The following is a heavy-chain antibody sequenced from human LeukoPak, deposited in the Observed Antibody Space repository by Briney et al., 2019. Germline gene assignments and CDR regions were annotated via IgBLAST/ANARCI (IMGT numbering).Heavy chain of an antibody. CDR2: ITTTSSTM. J-gene: IGHJ3*01. CDR1: GFTFTTYS. Sequence: PGGSLRLSCTASGFTFTTYSMNWVRQAPGKGLEWVSYITTTSSTMYYADSVKGRFTISRDNAKNSLYLQMNGLRAEDTAMYYCANDGTGVHVWTPEAFDLWGPGTMVIVSS. D-gene: IGHD1-1*01. CDR3: ANDGTGVHVWTPEAFDL. V-gene: IGHV3-48*01.